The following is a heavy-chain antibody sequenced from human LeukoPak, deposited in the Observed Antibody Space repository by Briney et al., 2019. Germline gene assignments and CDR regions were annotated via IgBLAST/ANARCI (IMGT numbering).Heavy chain of an antibody. Sequence: SETLSLTCAVYGGSFSGYYWSWIRQPPGKGLEWIGEINHSGSTNYNPSLKSRVTISVDTSKNQFSLKLSSVTAADTAVYYCARKSYYYDRSGYYYWGQGTLVTVSS. CDR1: GGSFSGYY. V-gene: IGHV4-34*01. D-gene: IGHD3-22*01. CDR3: ARKSYYYDRSGYYY. CDR2: INHSGST. J-gene: IGHJ4*02.